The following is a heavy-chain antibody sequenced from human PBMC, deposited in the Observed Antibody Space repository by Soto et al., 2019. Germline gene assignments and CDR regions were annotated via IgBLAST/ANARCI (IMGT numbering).Heavy chain of an antibody. D-gene: IGHD2-15*01. J-gene: IGHJ3*02. CDR2: VSAYNGNT. V-gene: IGHV1-18*01. CDR1: GYTFTSYG. CDR3: ARVYCSGGGCQRGIGAFEI. Sequence: ASVKVSCKASGYTFTSYGISWVRQAPGQGLEWMGWVSAYNGNTNYAQKLQGRVTMTTDTSTSTAYMELRSLRSDDTAVYYCARVYCSGGGCQRGIGAFEIWGQGTMVPVAS.